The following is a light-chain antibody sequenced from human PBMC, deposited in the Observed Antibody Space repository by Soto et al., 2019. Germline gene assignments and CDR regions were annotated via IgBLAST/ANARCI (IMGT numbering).Light chain of an antibody. V-gene: IGKV3-11*01. CDR1: QSVNRY. Sequence: EIVLTQSPATLSLSPGERATLSCRASQSVNRYLAWYQQKPGQAPRLLIYDASTRASGIPARFSGSRSGTAFTLTINSLEPEDFAVYYCQQSTSCPLTFGGGTKVEIK. CDR2: DAS. J-gene: IGKJ4*01. CDR3: QQSTSCPLT.